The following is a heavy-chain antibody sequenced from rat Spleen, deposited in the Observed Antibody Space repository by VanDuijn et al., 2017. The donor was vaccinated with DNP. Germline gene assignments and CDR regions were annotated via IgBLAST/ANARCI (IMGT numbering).Heavy chain of an antibody. J-gene: IGHJ1*01. Sequence: EVQLVETGGALVQPGRSLKVSCVASGFTFSAYWMYWIRQAPGKGLEWVASINTDGDSTYYLDSVKGRFTLSRDNAKNTLYLQMNSLRSEDTATYYCARTTRVYWYFDFWGPGTMVTVSS. D-gene: IGHD1-4*01. CDR1: GFTFSAYW. CDR3: ARTTRVYWYFDF. V-gene: IGHV5-58*01. CDR2: INTDGDST.